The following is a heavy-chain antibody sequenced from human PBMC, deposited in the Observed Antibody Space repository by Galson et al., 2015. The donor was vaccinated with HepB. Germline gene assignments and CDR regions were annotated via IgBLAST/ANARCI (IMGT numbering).Heavy chain of an antibody. CDR2: INPNNGGT. J-gene: IGHJ4*02. CDR1: GYTFTDYY. Sequence: SVKVSCKASGYTFTDYYIHWVRQVPGQGLEWLGWINPNNGGTNSPRKFQDRVTMTRDTSISTAYMELSRLRSDDTAVYYCARGSISSWPPYFDYWGQGTLVTVSS. D-gene: IGHD6-13*01. CDR3: ARGSISSWPPYFDY. V-gene: IGHV1-2*02.